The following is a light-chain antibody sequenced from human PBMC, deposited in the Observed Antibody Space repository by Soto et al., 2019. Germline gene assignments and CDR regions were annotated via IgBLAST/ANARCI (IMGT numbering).Light chain of an antibody. V-gene: IGKV1-5*01. CDR2: DAS. J-gene: IGKJ3*01. Sequence: DIQMTQSPSTLSASVGDRVTITCRASQSISGWLAWYQQRPGKAPKLLIYDASSLESGVPSRFSGSGSGTEFTLTIGGLQPDDFATYYCQQYSGISLFTFGPGTIVDIK. CDR3: QQYSGISLFT. CDR1: QSISGW.